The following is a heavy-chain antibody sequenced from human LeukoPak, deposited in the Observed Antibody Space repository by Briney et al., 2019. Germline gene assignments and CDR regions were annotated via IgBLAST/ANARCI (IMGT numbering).Heavy chain of an antibody. J-gene: IGHJ4*02. CDR3: AKDILEAGLFFDY. CDR2: IYTSGST. CDR1: GGSISSYY. V-gene: IGHV4-4*07. D-gene: IGHD6-13*01. Sequence: PSQTLSLTCTVSGGSISSYYWSWIRQPAGKGLEWIGRIYTSGSTNYNPSLKSRVTMSVDTSKNQFSLKLSSVTAEDTAVYYCAKDILEAGLFFDYWGLGTLVTVSS.